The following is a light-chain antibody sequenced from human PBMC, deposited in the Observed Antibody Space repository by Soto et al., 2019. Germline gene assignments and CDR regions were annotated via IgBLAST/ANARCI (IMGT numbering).Light chain of an antibody. CDR3: QSYDISLSGWV. J-gene: IGLJ3*02. CDR1: SSNIGAGYD. V-gene: IGLV1-40*01. CDR2: GNS. Sequence: QSVLTQPPSVSGAPGQRVTISSTGSSSNIGAGYDVHWYQQLPGTAPKLLIYGNSNRPSGVPDRFSGSKSGTSASLAITGLRAEDEADYYCQSYDISLSGWVFGGGTKLTVL.